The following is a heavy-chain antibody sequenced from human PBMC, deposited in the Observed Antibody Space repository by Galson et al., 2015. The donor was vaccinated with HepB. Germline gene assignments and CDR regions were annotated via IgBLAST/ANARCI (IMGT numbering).Heavy chain of an antibody. V-gene: IGHV3-23*01. Sequence: CAASGFTFSSYAMSWVRQTPGKGLEWVSGISGSGGTTNYADSVKGRFTISRDNSKNTLYLQMNSLRVEDTAVYYCAKDLMAVAGHPDKFDYWGQGTLVTVTS. CDR2: ISGSGGTT. J-gene: IGHJ4*02. D-gene: IGHD6-19*01. CDR1: GFTFSSYA. CDR3: AKDLMAVAGHPDKFDY.